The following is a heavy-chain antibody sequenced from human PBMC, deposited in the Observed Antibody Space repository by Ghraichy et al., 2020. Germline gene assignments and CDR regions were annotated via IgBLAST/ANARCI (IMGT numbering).Heavy chain of an antibody. D-gene: IGHD3-22*01. Sequence: GGSLRLSCAASGFTFSSYAMHWVRQAPGKGLEWVALIWYDGSNKYYADSVKVRFTISRDNSKNTLYLQMNSLRVEDTAVYYCARDGYYYDSSGYRNYFDSWGQGTLVTVSS. J-gene: IGHJ4*02. CDR1: GFTFSSYA. CDR3: ARDGYYYDSSGYRNYFDS. V-gene: IGHV3-33*08. CDR2: IWYDGSNK.